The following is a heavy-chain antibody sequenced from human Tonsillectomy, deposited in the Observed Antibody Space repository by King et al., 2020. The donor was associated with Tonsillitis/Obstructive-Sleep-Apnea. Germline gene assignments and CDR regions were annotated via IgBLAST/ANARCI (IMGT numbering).Heavy chain of an antibody. D-gene: IGHD1-20*01. CDR2: ISSGGST. Sequence: VQLVESGGNLVQPGGSLRLSCAASGLTVSNNYMTWVRQAPGKGLEWVSVISSGGSTYYADSVKGRFTISRHNSKNTLYLQMNSLRTEDTAVYYCARDLTGTWGYGGQGTLVTVP. J-gene: IGHJ4*02. CDR1: GLTVSNNY. V-gene: IGHV3-53*04. CDR3: ARDLTGTWGY.